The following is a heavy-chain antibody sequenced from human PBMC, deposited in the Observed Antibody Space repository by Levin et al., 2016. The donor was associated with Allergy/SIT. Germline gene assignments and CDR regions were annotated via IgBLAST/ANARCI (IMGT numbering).Heavy chain of an antibody. J-gene: IGHJ4*02. Sequence: SGPTLVKPTQTLTLTCSFSGFSLNINGVAVGWIRQPPGKALEWLAHIYWNDETRYSVSLMSRLSITKDTAKNQVVLTMTSMDPVDTATYYCAHRLGRWVAFDYWGQGTLVTVAS. CDR2: IYWNDET. D-gene: IGHD2-15*01. V-gene: IGHV2-5*01. CDR3: AHRLGRWVAFDY. CDR1: GFSLNINGVA.